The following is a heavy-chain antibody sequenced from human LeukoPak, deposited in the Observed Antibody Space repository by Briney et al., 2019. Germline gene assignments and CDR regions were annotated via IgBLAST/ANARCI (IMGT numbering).Heavy chain of an antibody. CDR1: GGSITSTNW. CDR2: VSLSGLT. J-gene: IGHJ4*02. V-gene: IGHV4-4*02. Sequence: SGTLSLTCGLSGGSITSTNWWSWVRQPPGQGLEWIGEVSLSGLTNYNPSLSSRIIMALDTSKNHLSLHLTSVTAADTAVYYCSRENGAFSPFGYWGQGYLVTVLS. D-gene: IGHD2-8*01. CDR3: SRENGAFSPFGY.